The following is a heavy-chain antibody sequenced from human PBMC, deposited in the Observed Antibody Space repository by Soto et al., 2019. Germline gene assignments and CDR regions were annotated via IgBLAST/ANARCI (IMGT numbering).Heavy chain of an antibody. CDR3: ATMPQDTRRSILPPEY. CDR2: ISGSGGGT. J-gene: IGHJ4*02. Sequence: EVQLLESGGNLVQPGGSLSLSCAASGFTFGSYAMSWVRQAPGKGLEWVSSISGSGGGTYYADSVKGRFTISRDSSKNXLYLQMNSLRAEDTALYYCATMPQDTRRSILPPEYWGQGTLVTVSS. D-gene: IGHD2-15*01. V-gene: IGHV3-23*01. CDR1: GFTFGSYA.